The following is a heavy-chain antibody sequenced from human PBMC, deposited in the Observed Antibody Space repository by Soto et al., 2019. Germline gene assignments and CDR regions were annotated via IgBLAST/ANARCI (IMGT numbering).Heavy chain of an antibody. CDR1: GGSISSSSYY. Sequence: SETLSLTCSVSGGSISSSSYYWCWIRQPPGKGLEWIGSIYYSGNTYYNPSLKSRVTISVHTSKNQFSLKLSSVTAADTAVYYCARNDGSSWYGYYYFGMDVWGQGTTVTVSS. V-gene: IGHV4-39*01. D-gene: IGHD6-13*01. CDR3: ARNDGSSWYGYYYFGMDV. CDR2: IYYSGNT. J-gene: IGHJ6*02.